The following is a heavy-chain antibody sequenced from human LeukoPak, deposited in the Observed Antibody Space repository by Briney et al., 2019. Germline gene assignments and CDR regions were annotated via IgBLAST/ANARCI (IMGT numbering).Heavy chain of an antibody. J-gene: IGHJ4*02. Sequence: GGSLRLSCAASGLTVSTNFMSWVRQAPGKGLEWVSVIHPGGNTYYADSVKGRFTISRDNANNSLYLQMDSLRAEDTAVYYCWRDSPYDTSIWGQGTLVTVSS. CDR1: GLTVSTNF. CDR2: IHPGGNT. CDR3: WRDSPYDTSI. V-gene: IGHV3-66*01. D-gene: IGHD3-16*01.